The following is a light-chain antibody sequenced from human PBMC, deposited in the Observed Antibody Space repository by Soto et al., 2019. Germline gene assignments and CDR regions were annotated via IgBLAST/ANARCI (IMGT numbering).Light chain of an antibody. CDR2: DVS. CDR3: SSYTGTTTLGYV. CDR1: GSDVGGFNF. V-gene: IGLV2-14*03. J-gene: IGLJ1*01. Sequence: QSLLTQPASVSGSPGQSITISCTGTGSDVGGFNFVSWYQQHPGKAPKLIIYDVSDRPPGVSNRFSGSKSGNTASLTISGLQTEDEAAYYCSSYTGTTTLGYVFGTGTKVTVL.